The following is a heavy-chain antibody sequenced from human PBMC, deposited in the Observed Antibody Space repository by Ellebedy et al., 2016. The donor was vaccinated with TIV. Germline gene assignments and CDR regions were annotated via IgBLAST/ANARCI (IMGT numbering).Heavy chain of an antibody. Sequence: AASVKVSCKASGYTFTSQSMHWVRQAPGQRLEWMGWINAGNGNIKYSQNFQGRVTITRDTSASTAYMVLSSLRSEDTAVYYCARDGCLTFSGGRCYSQSYSLDVWGQGTTVAVSS. D-gene: IGHD2-15*01. V-gene: IGHV1-3*01. CDR1: GYTFTSQS. CDR3: ARDGCLTFSGGRCYSQSYSLDV. J-gene: IGHJ6*02. CDR2: INAGNGNI.